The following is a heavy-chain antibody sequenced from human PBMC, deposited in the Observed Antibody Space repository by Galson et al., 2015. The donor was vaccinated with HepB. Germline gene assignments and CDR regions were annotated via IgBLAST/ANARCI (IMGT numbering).Heavy chain of an antibody. CDR1: GFIFDDYG. CDR2: ISWNSGSI. V-gene: IGHV3-9*01. Sequence: LRLSCAASGFIFDDYGMHWVRQAPGKGLEWVSGISWNSGSIDYADSVKGRFTISRDNAKNSLYLQMNSLRAEDTALYYCAKDYTAMIRGSDVWGQGTTVTVSS. CDR3: AKDYTAMIRGSDV. D-gene: IGHD5-18*01. J-gene: IGHJ6*02.